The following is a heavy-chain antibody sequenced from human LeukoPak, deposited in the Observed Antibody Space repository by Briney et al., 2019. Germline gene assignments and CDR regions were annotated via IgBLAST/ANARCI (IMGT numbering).Heavy chain of an antibody. J-gene: IGHJ6*02. V-gene: IGHV3-33*01. D-gene: IGHD2-2*01. CDR2: IWYDGSNK. CDR1: GFTFSSYG. CDR3: ARDLCSSTSCQRGYYYYGMDV. Sequence: GGSLRLSCAASGFTFSSYGMHWVRQAPGKGLEWVAVIWYDGSNKYYADSVKGRFTISRDNSKNTLYLQMNSLRAEDTAVYYCARDLCSSTSCQRGYYYYGMDVWGQGTTVTVSS.